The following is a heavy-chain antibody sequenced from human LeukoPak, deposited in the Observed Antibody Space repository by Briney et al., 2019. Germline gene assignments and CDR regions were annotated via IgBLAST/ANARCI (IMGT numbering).Heavy chain of an antibody. CDR2: INHSGST. J-gene: IGHJ4*02. V-gene: IGHV4-34*01. Sequence: PSETLSLTCTVSGGSISSYYWSWIRQPPGKGLEWIGEINHSGSTNYNPSLKSRVTISVDTSKNQFSLKLSSVTAADTAVYYCARGPDMTTVVTSWGQGTLVTVSS. D-gene: IGHD4-23*01. CDR1: GGSISSYY. CDR3: ARGPDMTTVVTS.